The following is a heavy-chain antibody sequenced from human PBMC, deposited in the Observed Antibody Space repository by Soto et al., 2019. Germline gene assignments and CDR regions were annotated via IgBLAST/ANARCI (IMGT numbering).Heavy chain of an antibody. CDR1: GFTFSNYW. CDR2: IRQDGGDK. D-gene: IGHD2-21*02. V-gene: IGHV3-7*03. J-gene: IGHJ2*01. CDR3: ARIDCGGNCYSRSWYFDI. Sequence: EVQLVESGGGLVQPGGSLRLSCVASGFTFSNYWMGWVRQAPGKGLEWVANIRQDGGDKRDLDSVKGRFIISRDNAQNSLYLQMNSLRAEDTAVYYCARIDCGGNCYSRSWYFDIWGRGTLVTVSS.